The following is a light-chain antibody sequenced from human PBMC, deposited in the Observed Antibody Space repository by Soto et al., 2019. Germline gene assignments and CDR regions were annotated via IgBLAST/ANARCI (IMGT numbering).Light chain of an antibody. V-gene: IGKV3-15*01. J-gene: IGKJ5*01. CDR2: GAS. CDR1: QPVNNN. CDR3: QQYEKWPPSIT. Sequence: EIVLTQSPGTLSLSPGETATRSCGSSQPVNNNLAWYQHKPGQAPRLLIYGASTRATGISARFSGGGSGTEFTLTISSLQSEDFALYFCQQYEKWPPSITFGQGTRLEIK.